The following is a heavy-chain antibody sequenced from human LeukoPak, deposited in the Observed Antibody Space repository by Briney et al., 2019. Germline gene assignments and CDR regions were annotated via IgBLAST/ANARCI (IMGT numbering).Heavy chain of an antibody. V-gene: IGHV3-7*01. CDR1: GFTFSSYW. CDR2: IRQDGSEK. J-gene: IGHJ4*02. CDR3: ARDERDYGDSNLFDY. Sequence: GGSLRLSCAASGFTFSSYWMSWVRQAPGKGLEWVANIRQDGSEKYYVDSVKGRFTISRDNAKNSLYLQMNSLRAEDTAVYYCARDERDYGDSNLFDYWGQGTLVTVSS. D-gene: IGHD4-17*01.